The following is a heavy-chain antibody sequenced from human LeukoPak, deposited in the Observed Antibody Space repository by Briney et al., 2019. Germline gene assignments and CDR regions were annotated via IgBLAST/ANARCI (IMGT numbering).Heavy chain of an antibody. CDR2: INHSGST. J-gene: IGHJ4*02. D-gene: IGHD6-19*01. CDR1: GGSFSGYY. CDR3: AREAVAVAGSTPGFDY. Sequence: SETLSLTCAVYGGSFSGYYWSWIRQPPGKGLEWIGEINHSGSTNYNPSLKSRVTISVDTSKNQFSLKLSSVAAADTAVYYCAREAVAVAGSTPGFDYWGQGTLVTVSS. V-gene: IGHV4-34*01.